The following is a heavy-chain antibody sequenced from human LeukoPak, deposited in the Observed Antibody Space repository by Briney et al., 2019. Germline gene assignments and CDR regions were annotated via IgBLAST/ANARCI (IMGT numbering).Heavy chain of an antibody. D-gene: IGHD3-10*01. CDR3: ARTGGFEAATGFDY. CDR2: INPSGGRA. Sequence: ASVKVSCKASGYAFTTYYIHWVRQAPGQGLEWMGIINPSGGRANYAQKFQGRVTMTSDTSSSTAYMELSSLRSEDTAVYYCARTGGFEAATGFDYWGQGTLVTVSS. J-gene: IGHJ4*02. CDR1: GYAFTTYY. V-gene: IGHV1-46*01.